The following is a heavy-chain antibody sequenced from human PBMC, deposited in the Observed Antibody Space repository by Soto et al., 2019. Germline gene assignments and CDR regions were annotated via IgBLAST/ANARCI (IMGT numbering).Heavy chain of an antibody. CDR3: ARTSGYYLSDY. CDR2: INAGNGNT. J-gene: IGHJ4*02. CDR1: GYTFTSYA. D-gene: IGHD3-22*01. V-gene: IGHV1-3*01. Sequence: QVQLVQSGAEVKKPGASVKVSCKASGYTFTSYAMHWVRQAPGQRLEWMGWINAGNGNTKYSQKFQGRVTITRDTAASTAHMELSSLRSEDTAVCYCARTSGYYLSDYWGQGTLVTVSS.